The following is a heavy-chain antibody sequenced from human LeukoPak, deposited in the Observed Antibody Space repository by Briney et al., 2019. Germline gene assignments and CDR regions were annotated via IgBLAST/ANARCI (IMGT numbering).Heavy chain of an antibody. CDR2: IYYSGST. CDR1: GGSISSGGYY. J-gene: IGHJ3*02. Sequence: SETLSLTCTVSGGSISSGGYYWSWIRQHPGTGLEWIGYIYYSGSTYYNPSLKSRVTISVDTSKNQFSLKLSSVTAADTAVYYCARSMIVARAAFDIWGQGTMVTVSS. V-gene: IGHV4-31*03. D-gene: IGHD3-22*01. CDR3: ARSMIVARAAFDI.